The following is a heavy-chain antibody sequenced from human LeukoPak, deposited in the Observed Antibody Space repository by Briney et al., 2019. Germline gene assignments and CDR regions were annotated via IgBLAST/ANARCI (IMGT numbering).Heavy chain of an antibody. J-gene: IGHJ4*02. CDR3: AREYYYDSSGYYEFDY. CDR2: ISPYNGNT. V-gene: IGHV1-18*01. CDR1: GYTFINYG. D-gene: IGHD3-22*01. Sequence: ASVKVSCKASGYTFINYGISWLRQAPGQGLEWMGWISPYNGNTNYAQKLQGRVTMTTDTSTSTAYMELRSLRSDDTAVYYCAREYYYDSSGYYEFDYWGQGTLVTVSS.